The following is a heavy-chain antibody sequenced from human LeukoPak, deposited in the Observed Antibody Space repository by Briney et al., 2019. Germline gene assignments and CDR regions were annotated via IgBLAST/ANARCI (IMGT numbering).Heavy chain of an antibody. Sequence: GGSLRLSCAASGLTFSDYYMSWIRQAPGKGLEWLSYISCSGNTVYYADSVKGRFTVSRDNAKNTLYLQMNSLRAEDTAVYYCARDAPGNTALDYWGQGTLVTVSS. D-gene: IGHD5-18*01. CDR3: ARDAPGNTALDY. J-gene: IGHJ4*02. CDR1: GLTFSDYY. CDR2: ISCSGNTV. V-gene: IGHV3-11*04.